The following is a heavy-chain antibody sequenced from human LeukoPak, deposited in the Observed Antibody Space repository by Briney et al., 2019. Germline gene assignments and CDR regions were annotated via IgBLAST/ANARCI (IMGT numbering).Heavy chain of an antibody. CDR1: GFTFSNYA. CDR3: AREVGGSRAFDV. Sequence: PGGSLRLSCAASGFTFSNYAMSWVRQAPGKGLEWVSVISGSGGSTYYADSVKGRFTISRDNDKNSLYLQMNSLTAEDTAIYYCAREVGGSRAFDVWGQGTMVTVSS. CDR2: ISGSGGST. V-gene: IGHV3-23*01. D-gene: IGHD6-13*01. J-gene: IGHJ3*01.